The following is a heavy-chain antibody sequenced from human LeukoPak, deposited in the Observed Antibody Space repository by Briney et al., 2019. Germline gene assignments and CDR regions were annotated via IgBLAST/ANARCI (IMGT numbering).Heavy chain of an antibody. CDR1: GYTFTGYY. CDR2: INPNSGGT. V-gene: IGHV1-2*02. Sequence: ASVKVSCKASGYTFTGYYMHWVRQAPGQGLAWMGWINPNSGGTNYPQQFQGRVTMTRDTSISTAHMELSRLRSDDTAVYYCARSPITMIVVVIDYWGQGTLVTVSS. CDR3: ARSPITMIVVVIDY. D-gene: IGHD3-22*01. J-gene: IGHJ4*02.